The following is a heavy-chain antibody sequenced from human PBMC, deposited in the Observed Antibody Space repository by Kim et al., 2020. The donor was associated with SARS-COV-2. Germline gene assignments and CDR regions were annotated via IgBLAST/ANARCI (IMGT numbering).Heavy chain of an antibody. CDR3: ARDHCTNTSCFDP. CDR2: IDTSTGTP. Sequence: ASVKVSCRGSGYSFTNNAINWVRQAPGQGLEWMGWIDTSTGTPTYAQGFTGRFVFSLDTSVTTAYLQITSLKTEDTALYFCARDHCTNTSCFDPWGQGTLITVSS. D-gene: IGHD2-8*01. V-gene: IGHV7-4-1*02. J-gene: IGHJ5*02. CDR1: GYSFTNNA.